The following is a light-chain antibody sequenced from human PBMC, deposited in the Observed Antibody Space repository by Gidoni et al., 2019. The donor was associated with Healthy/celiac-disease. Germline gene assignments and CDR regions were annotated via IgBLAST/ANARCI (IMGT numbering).Light chain of an antibody. CDR2: DAS. CDR3: QQRSNWX. CDR1: QSVSSY. J-gene: IGKJ4*01. V-gene: IGKV3-11*01. Sequence: EIVLTQSPATLSLSPGERATLSCRASQSVSSYLAWYQQKPGQAPRLLIYDASNRATGIPARFSGSGSGTDFTLTISSLEPEDFAVYYCQQRSNWXVXGGTXVEIK.